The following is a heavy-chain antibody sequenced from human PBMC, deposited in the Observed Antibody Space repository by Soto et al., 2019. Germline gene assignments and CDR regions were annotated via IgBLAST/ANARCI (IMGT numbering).Heavy chain of an antibody. CDR1: GGSISRTDW. J-gene: IGHJ5*02. CDR3: ARDGVGATENWFDP. D-gene: IGHD1-26*01. CDR2: INHSGRT. V-gene: IGHV4-4*02. Sequence: SETLSLTCAVSGGSISRTDWWCWIRQPPGKGLEWIGEINHSGRTNYNPSLKSRVTISVDKSKNQFSLRLSSVTAADTAVYYCARDGVGATENWFDPWGQGILVT.